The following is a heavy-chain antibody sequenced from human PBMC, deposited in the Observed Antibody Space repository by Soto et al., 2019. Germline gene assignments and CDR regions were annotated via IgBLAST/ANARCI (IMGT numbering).Heavy chain of an antibody. CDR1: GYTFTGHY. CDR2: IGPESGAT. D-gene: IGHD1-26*01. Sequence: PSLKVSCQASGYTFTGHYIHWVRQAPEQGPEWMGEIGPESGATRYAQKFQGRVTMTRDTSITTVYMELKNLSPDDTAVYYCGRGRSGQIVVFYWGQGTPVTVSS. CDR3: GRGRSGQIVVFY. V-gene: IGHV1-2*02. J-gene: IGHJ4*02.